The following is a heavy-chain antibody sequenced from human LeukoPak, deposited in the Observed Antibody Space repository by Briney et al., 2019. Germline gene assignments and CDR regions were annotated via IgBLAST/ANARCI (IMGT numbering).Heavy chain of an antibody. D-gene: IGHD2-15*01. CDR2: ISSSSSTI. CDR1: GFTFSSYS. Sequence: AGGSLGLSCAASGFTFSSYSMNWVRQAPGKGLEWVSYISSSSSTIYYADSVKGRFTISRDNAKNSLYLQMNSLRTEDTAVYYCAGGLLGCGGSSCYPTDYWGQGTLVTVSS. CDR3: AGGLLGCGGSSCYPTDY. V-gene: IGHV3-48*04. J-gene: IGHJ4*02.